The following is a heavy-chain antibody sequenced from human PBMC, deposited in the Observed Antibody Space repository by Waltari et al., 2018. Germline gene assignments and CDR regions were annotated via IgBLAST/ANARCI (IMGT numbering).Heavy chain of an antibody. D-gene: IGHD5-18*01. CDR2: IYPGDSDT. CDR3: ARPARGYSYGSDY. Sequence: EVQLVQSGAEVNKPGASLKISCKGSGYSFTSYWIGWLRQMPGNGLEWMGSIYPGDSDTRYSPSFQGQVTIAADKAISTAYLQWSSLKAADTAMYYCARPARGYSYGSDYWGQGTLVTVSS. CDR1: GYSFTSYW. J-gene: IGHJ4*02. V-gene: IGHV5-51*01.